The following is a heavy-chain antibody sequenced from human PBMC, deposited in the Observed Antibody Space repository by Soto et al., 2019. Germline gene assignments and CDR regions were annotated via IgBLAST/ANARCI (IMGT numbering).Heavy chain of an antibody. V-gene: IGHV4-30-4*01. CDR3: ARDATKNDSDGYYYHFAY. J-gene: IGHJ4*02. D-gene: IGHD5-12*01. Sequence: KPSETLSLTCTVSGGSISSGDYYWSWIRQPPGKGLEWIGYIFYSGTTYYNPSLKSRITISVETAKNKFSLKMSSVTAADTAVYYCARDATKNDSDGYYYHFAYWGQGTLVTLSS. CDR1: GGSISSGDYY. CDR2: IFYSGTT.